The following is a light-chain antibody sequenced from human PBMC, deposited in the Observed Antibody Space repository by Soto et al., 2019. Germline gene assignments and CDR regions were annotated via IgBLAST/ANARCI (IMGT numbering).Light chain of an antibody. V-gene: IGKV1-39*01. Sequence: DIQMIQSPSSLSASVGDRVSITCRASQSIGNYLSWYQQKPGKAPKLLINVASTLQSGVPSRFSGSGSGTDFTLAISSLQPEDFATYYCQQSSSTPQTFGGGTKVDIK. CDR2: VAS. CDR3: QQSSSTPQT. J-gene: IGKJ4*01. CDR1: QSIGNY.